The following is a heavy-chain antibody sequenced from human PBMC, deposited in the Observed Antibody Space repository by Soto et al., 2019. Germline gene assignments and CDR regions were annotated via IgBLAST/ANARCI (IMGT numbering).Heavy chain of an antibody. J-gene: IGHJ3*02. V-gene: IGHV3-48*03. D-gene: IGHD4-17*01. Sequence: EAQLVESGGGLVQPGGSLRLSCAAFGFTLSSYEMDWVRQAPGKGLEWVSHISRSGSPIYYADSVKGRFTISRDNAKNSVYLQMNSLRAEDTAIYYCARVYADYLIDAFDIWGQGPMVSVSS. CDR1: GFTLSSYE. CDR2: ISRSGSPI. CDR3: ARVYADYLIDAFDI.